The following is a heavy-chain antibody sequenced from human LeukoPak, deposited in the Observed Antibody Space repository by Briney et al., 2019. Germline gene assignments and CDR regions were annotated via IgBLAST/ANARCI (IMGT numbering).Heavy chain of an antibody. V-gene: IGHV3-23*03. CDR1: GFTFDDYG. J-gene: IGHJ3*02. D-gene: IGHD3-22*01. CDR2: IYSGGST. Sequence: PGGSLRLSCAASGFTFDDYGMSWVRQAPGEGLEWVSVIYSGGSTYYADSVKGRFTISRDNSKNTLYLQMNSLRAEDTAVYYCAKELNYYDSSGRHSDAFDIWGQGTMVTVSS. CDR3: AKELNYYDSSGRHSDAFDI.